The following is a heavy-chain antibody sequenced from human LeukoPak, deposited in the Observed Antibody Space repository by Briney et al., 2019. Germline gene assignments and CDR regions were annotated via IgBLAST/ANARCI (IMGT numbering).Heavy chain of an antibody. V-gene: IGHV4-59*13. CDR3: AREYSGSYTDAFDI. CDR1: GGSISSYY. D-gene: IGHD1-26*01. Sequence: SETLSLTCTVSGGSISSYYWSWIRQPPGKGLDGMGYIYYSGSTNYNPSLKSRVTISVDTSKNQFSLKLSSVTAADTAVYYCAREYSGSYTDAFDIWGQGTMVTVSS. CDR2: IYYSGST. J-gene: IGHJ3*02.